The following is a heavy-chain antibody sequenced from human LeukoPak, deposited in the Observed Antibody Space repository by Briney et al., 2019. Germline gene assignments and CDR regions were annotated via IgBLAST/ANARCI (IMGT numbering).Heavy chain of an antibody. V-gene: IGHV3-15*01. Sequence: PGGSLRLSCAASGFTFSNAWMSWVRQAPGKGLEWVGRIKSKTDGGTTDYAAPVKGRFTISRDDSKNTLYLQMNSLKTEDTAVYYCTTVILEMATIHSFYFDYWGQGTLVTVSS. J-gene: IGHJ4*02. D-gene: IGHD5-24*01. CDR1: GFTFSNAW. CDR2: IKSKTDGGTT. CDR3: TTVILEMATIHSFYFDY.